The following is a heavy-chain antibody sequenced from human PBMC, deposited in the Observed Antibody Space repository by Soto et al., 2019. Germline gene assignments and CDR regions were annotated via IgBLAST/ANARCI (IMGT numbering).Heavy chain of an antibody. D-gene: IGHD5-18*01. CDR1: GFTFSSYA. V-gene: IGHV3-30-3*01. CDR2: ISYDGSNK. CDR3: ARFSSADTAMGIDY. J-gene: IGHJ4*02. Sequence: GGSLRLSCAASGFTFSSYAMHWVRQAPGKGLEWVAVISYDGSNKYYADSVKGRFTISRDNSKNTLYLQMNSLRAEDTAVYYCARFSSADTAMGIDYWGQGTLVTVSS.